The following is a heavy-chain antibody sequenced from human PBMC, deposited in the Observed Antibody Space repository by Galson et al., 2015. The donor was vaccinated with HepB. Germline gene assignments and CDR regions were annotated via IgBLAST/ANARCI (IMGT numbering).Heavy chain of an antibody. CDR1: GFTFSDYY. Sequence: SLRLSCAASGFTFSDYYMSWVRQAPGKGLEWVSYISSSSSSTKYADSVKGRFTISRDNARNSLYLQMNSLRAEDTSVYYCARDPVSLYGSGWPEDYYYYGMDVWGQGTTVTVSS. CDR2: ISSSSSST. D-gene: IGHD6-19*01. J-gene: IGHJ6*02. V-gene: IGHV3-11*06. CDR3: ARDPVSLYGSGWPEDYYYYGMDV.